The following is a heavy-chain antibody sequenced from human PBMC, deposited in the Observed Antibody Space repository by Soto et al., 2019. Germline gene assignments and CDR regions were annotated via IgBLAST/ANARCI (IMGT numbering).Heavy chain of an antibody. J-gene: IGHJ4*02. D-gene: IGHD1-20*01. V-gene: IGHV1-3*01. Sequence: GTSVKVSCKASGYTYTSYAMHWVRQAPGQRLEWMGWINAGNGNTKYSQKFQGRVTITRDTSASTAYMELSSLRSEDTAVYYCARGITLPTPLDYWGQGTLVTVSS. CDR2: INAGNGNT. CDR1: GYTYTSYA. CDR3: ARGITLPTPLDY.